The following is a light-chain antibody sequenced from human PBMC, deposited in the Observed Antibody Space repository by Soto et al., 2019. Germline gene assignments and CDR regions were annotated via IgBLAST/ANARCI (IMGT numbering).Light chain of an antibody. CDR2: AVN. CDR3: CSFAGSGTFYV. J-gene: IGLJ1*01. Sequence: QSAVTQPASVSGSPGQSITNTCTGTRREIKSYNLVSWYQQRPGKAPKLMIYAVNKRPSGISSRFSGSKSGNTASLTISGLQAEDEADYYCCSFAGSGTFYVFGTGTKVTVL. V-gene: IGLV2-23*02. CDR1: RREIKSYNL.